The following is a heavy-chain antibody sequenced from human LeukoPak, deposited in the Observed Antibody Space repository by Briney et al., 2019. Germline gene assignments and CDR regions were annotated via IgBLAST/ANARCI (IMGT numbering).Heavy chain of an antibody. CDR2: ISSSRSYI. J-gene: IGHJ6*03. Sequence: GGSLRLSCAASGFTFSSYSMNWVRQAPGKGLEGGSSISSSRSYIYYADSVKGRFTISRDNAKNSLYLQLNSLRAEDTAVYYCAREYCSSTSCSHYYYYFMDVWGKGTTVTVSS. CDR3: AREYCSSTSCSHYYYYFMDV. CDR1: GFTFSSYS. D-gene: IGHD2-2*01. V-gene: IGHV3-21*01.